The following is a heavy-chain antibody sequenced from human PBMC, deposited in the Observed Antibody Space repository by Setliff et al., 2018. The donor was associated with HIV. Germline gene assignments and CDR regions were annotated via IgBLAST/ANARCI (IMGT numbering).Heavy chain of an antibody. D-gene: IGHD3-22*01. CDR2: IFNDGRT. V-gene: IGHV4-39*01. CDR1: GGFISSSSYY. Sequence: SETLSLTCTVSGGFISSSSYYWGWIRQPPGKGLEWIGSIFNDGRTYYNPSLKSRITIPMDTSTNQFSLKLSSATAADTAVYYCARQAWHSGRNGYFVDYWGQGMLVTVSS. CDR3: ARQAWHSGRNGYFVDY. J-gene: IGHJ4*02.